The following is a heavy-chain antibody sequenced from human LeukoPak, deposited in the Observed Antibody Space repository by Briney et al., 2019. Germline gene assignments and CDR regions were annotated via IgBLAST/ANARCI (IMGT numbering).Heavy chain of an antibody. J-gene: IGHJ6*03. CDR3: VRVALPAATYYYMDI. Sequence: GGSLRLSCAASGFTLDDYAMHWVRQAPGKGLEWVSLLSWDGSTTYYADSVRGRFTVSRDTNKNSLLLQMNSLRTEDTALYYCVRVALPAATYYYMDIWGKGTTVIVSS. V-gene: IGHV3-43*01. D-gene: IGHD2-2*01. CDR2: LSWDGSTT. CDR1: GFTLDDYA.